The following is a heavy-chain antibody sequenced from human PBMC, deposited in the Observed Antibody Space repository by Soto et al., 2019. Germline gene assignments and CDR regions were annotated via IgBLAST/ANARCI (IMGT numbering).Heavy chain of an antibody. CDR2: INHSGST. J-gene: IGHJ4*02. V-gene: IGHV4-34*01. CDR3: ARSFGKYYYCSGRYKYYFDY. D-gene: IGHD3-10*01. Sequence: QVQLQQWGAGLLKPSETLSLTCAVYGGSFSGYYWSWIRQPPGKGLEWIGEINHSGSTNYNPSLKSRVTISVYTSKTQFSLKLSSVTAADTAVYYCARSFGKYYYCSGRYKYYFDYWGQGTLVTVSS. CDR1: GGSFSGYY.